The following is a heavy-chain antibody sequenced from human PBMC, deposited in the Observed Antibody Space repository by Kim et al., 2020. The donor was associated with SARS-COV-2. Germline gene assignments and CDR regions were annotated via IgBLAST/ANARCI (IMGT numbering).Heavy chain of an antibody. Sequence: GGSLRLSCAASGFTFDDYAMHWVRQAPGKGLEWVSGISWNSGSIGYADSVKGRFTISRDNAKTSLYLQLNSLRAEDTDLYYCAKISWAFTDYGMDVWGQG. CDR2: ISWNSGSI. CDR3: AKISWAFTDYGMDV. CDR1: GFTFDDYA. J-gene: IGHJ6*02. D-gene: IGHD6-13*01. V-gene: IGHV3-9*01.